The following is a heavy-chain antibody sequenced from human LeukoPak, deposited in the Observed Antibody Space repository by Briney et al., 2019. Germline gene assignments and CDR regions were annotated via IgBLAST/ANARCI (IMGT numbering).Heavy chain of an antibody. Sequence: PSETLSLTCTVSGGSISSYHWNWIRQPPGKGLEWIGYIYYSGSTNYNPSLKSRVTISVNTSKNQFSLNLSSVTAADTAVYYCARLSEDSSGYYYPTIFDYWGQGTLVTVSS. J-gene: IGHJ4*02. CDR2: IYYSGST. CDR1: GGSISSYH. V-gene: IGHV4-59*08. D-gene: IGHD3-22*01. CDR3: ARLSEDSSGYYYPTIFDY.